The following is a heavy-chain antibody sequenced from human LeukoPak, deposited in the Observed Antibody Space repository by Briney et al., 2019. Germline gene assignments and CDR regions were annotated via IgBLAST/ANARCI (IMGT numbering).Heavy chain of an antibody. J-gene: IGHJ4*02. CDR2: INHSGST. V-gene: IGHV4-34*01. D-gene: IGHD6-19*01. CDR3: ASAYSSEEIDY. Sequence: SETLFLTCAVYGGSFSGYYWSWIRQPPGKGLEWIGEINHSGSTNYNPSLKSRVTISVDTSKNQFSLKLSSVTAADTAVYYCASAYSSEEIDYWGQGTLVTVSS. CDR1: GGSFSGYY.